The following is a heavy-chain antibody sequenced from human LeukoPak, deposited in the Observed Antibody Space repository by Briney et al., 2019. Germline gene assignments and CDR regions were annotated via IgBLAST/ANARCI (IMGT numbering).Heavy chain of an antibody. Sequence: PSETLSLTCAVYGGSFSGYYWSWIRQPPGKGLEWIGEINHSGSTNYNPSLKSRVTISVDTSKNQFSLKLSSVPPADTAVYYWARGDYGDYLGAACDIWGQGTMVTVSS. J-gene: IGHJ3*02. CDR1: GGSFSGYY. V-gene: IGHV4-34*01. CDR3: ARGDYGDYLGAACDI. CDR2: INHSGST. D-gene: IGHD4-17*01.